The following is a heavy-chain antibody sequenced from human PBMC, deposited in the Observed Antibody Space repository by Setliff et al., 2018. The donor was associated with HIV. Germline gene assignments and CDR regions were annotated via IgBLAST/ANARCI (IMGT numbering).Heavy chain of an antibody. CDR1: GGSISTYH. D-gene: IGHD3-9*01. CDR2: LYIRTGTT. Sequence: PSETLSLTCTVSGGSISTYHWSWIRQPAGKGLEWIGHLYIRTGTTNYSPSLKGRVTISLDTSNNQFSLSLSSVTAADTAVYSCARRQSYYDILNGRAFDALDIWGQGTKVTVSS. CDR3: ARRQSYYDILNGRAFDALDI. V-gene: IGHV4-4*07. J-gene: IGHJ3*02.